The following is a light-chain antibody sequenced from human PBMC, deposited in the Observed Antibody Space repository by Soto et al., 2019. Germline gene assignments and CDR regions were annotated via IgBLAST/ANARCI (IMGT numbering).Light chain of an antibody. CDR1: QRISTW. Sequence: DIQMTQSPSTLSASVGDGVTITCRASQRISTWLAWYQQKPGKAPKLLIYDASSLESGVPSRFSGSGSGTEFTLTISSLQPEDFVSYYCQQSYSAPITFGQGTRLEI. CDR2: DAS. V-gene: IGKV1-5*01. CDR3: QQSYSAPIT. J-gene: IGKJ5*01.